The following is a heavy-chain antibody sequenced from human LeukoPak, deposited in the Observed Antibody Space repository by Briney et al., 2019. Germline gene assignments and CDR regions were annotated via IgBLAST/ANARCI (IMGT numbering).Heavy chain of an antibody. CDR3: ARAGGVKTAALDLDY. J-gene: IGHJ4*02. CDR1: GGSISDYS. V-gene: IGHV4-59*01. D-gene: IGHD6-25*01. CDR2: IYYSGSA. Sequence: SETLSLTCTVSGGSISDYSWSWIRQPPGKGLEWIGNIYYSGSANHNPSLKSRVTISRDTSKNQFSLKLTSVTAADTAAYYCARAGGVKTAALDLDYWGQGTLVTVSS.